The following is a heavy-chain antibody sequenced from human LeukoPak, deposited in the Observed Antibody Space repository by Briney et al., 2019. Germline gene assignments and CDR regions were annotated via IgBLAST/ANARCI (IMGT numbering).Heavy chain of an antibody. D-gene: IGHD2-21*02. CDR3: TRRAYCGDDCYSGLDY. CDR1: GCTFSGSV. CDR2: IRSKTNKDAT. V-gene: IGHV3-73*01. J-gene: IGHJ4*02. Sequence: GGTLRLSCAASGCTFSGSVMRWVRQPAGKGLEWVGRIRSKTNKDATAYAASEKGMFTIYRDDSKNVAYLQMNSLKIEDTAVYFCTRRAYCGDDCYSGLDYWGQGTLVTVSS.